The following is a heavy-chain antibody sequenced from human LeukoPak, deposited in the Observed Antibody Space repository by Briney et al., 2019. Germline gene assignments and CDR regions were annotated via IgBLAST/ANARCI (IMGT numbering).Heavy chain of an antibody. V-gene: IGHV3-7*01. J-gene: IGHJ6*03. CDR3: ARDDNFYYYYMDV. CDR2: IKQDGSEK. CDR1: GFTFSSYW. Sequence: PGGSLRLSCAASGFTFSSYWMSWVRQAPGKGLERVANIKQDGSEKYYVDSVKGRFTISRDNAKNSLYLQMNSLRAEDTAVYYCARDDNFYYYYMDVWGKGTTVTVSS.